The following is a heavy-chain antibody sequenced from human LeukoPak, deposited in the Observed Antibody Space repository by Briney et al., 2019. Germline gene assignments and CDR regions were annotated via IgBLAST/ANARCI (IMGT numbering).Heavy chain of an antibody. CDR2: ISYDGSNK. V-gene: IGHV3-30*03. D-gene: IGHD3-16*01. CDR1: GFTFSSYV. J-gene: IGHJ6*02. Sequence: GRSLRLSCAASGFTFSSYVMHWVRQAPGKGLEWVAVISYDGSNKYYADSVKGRFTISRDNSKNTLYLQMNSLRAEDTAVYYCAEGDYYGMDVWGQGTTVTVSS. CDR3: AEGDYYGMDV.